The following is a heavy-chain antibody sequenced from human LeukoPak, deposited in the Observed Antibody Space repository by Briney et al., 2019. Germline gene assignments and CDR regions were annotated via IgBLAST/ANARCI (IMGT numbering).Heavy chain of an antibody. CDR1: GFTFSSYG. Sequence: GGSLRLSCAASGFTFSSYGMHWVRQAPGKGLEWVAVISYDGSNKYYADSVKGRFTISRDNSKNTLYLQMNSLRAEDTAVYYCAKDVLRYFDWLLYFDYWGQGTLVTVSS. D-gene: IGHD3-9*01. J-gene: IGHJ4*02. CDR2: ISYDGSNK. V-gene: IGHV3-30*18. CDR3: AKDVLRYFDWLLYFDY.